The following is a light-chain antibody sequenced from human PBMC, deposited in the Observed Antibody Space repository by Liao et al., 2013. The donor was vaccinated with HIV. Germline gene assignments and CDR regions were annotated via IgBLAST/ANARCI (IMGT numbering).Light chain of an antibody. CDR2: YDT. CDR1: NIGGKS. V-gene: IGLV3-21*04. J-gene: IGLJ3*02. Sequence: SYVLTQSPSVSVAPGETARISCGGSNIGGKSVHWYQQKPGQAPVVVIYYDTDRPSGIPERLSGSNSGNTATLTISRVEAGDEADYYCQVWDSSSDHPGVFGGGTKLTVL. CDR3: QVWDSSSDHPGV.